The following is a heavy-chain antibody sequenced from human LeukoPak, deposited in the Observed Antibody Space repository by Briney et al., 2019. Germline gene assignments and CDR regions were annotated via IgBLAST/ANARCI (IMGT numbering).Heavy chain of an antibody. V-gene: IGHV3-7*01. CDR3: ARAGDCSSTSCYLGVFDY. CDR1: GFTFSSYW. CDR2: IKQDGSEK. J-gene: IGHJ4*02. D-gene: IGHD2-2*01. Sequence: GGSLRLSCAASGFTFSSYWMSWVRQAPGKGLEWVANIKQDGSEKYYVDSVKGRFTISRDNAKNSLYLQMNSLRAEDTAVYYCARAGDCSSTSCYLGVFDYWGQGTLVTVSS.